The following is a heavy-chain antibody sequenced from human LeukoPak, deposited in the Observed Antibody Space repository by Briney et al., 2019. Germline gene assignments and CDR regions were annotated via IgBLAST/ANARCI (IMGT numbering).Heavy chain of an antibody. V-gene: IGHV1-2*02. J-gene: IGHJ4*02. D-gene: IGHD2-2*01. CDR1: GYTFTGYY. Sequence: ASVKVSCKASGYTFTGYYMHWVRQAPGQGLEWMGWINPNTGVTNYAQKFQGRVTMTRDTSISTAYMELSGLRSDDTAVYYCARGGYCTTTTCFVLAADFDYWGQGILVTVSS. CDR2: INPNTGVT. CDR3: ARGGYCTTTTCFVLAADFDY.